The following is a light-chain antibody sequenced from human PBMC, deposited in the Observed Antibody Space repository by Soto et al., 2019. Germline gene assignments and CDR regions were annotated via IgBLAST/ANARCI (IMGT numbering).Light chain of an antibody. Sequence: EILLTQSPDSLSLSPGDRATLSCRASQSFSSTFFAWYQQKPGQAPRLLIYGASSRATGIPDRFSGSGSGTAFTLTISRLEHEDFAVYYCQQYASSVTFGQGTKVEIK. CDR2: GAS. CDR3: QQYASSVT. CDR1: QSFSSTF. J-gene: IGKJ1*01. V-gene: IGKV3-20*01.